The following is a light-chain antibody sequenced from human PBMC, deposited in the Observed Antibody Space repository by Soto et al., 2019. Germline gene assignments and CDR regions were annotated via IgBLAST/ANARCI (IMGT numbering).Light chain of an antibody. CDR3: QQYHIYSGT. CDR1: QSISSY. J-gene: IGKJ1*01. Sequence: DIQMTQSPSSLSASVGDRVTITCRASQSISSYLSWYQQRPGKPPNLLIYKASTLASGVPSRFSGSGSGTEFTLTINSLQPDDFATYYCQQYHIYSGTFGQGTKVDIK. CDR2: KAS. V-gene: IGKV1-5*03.